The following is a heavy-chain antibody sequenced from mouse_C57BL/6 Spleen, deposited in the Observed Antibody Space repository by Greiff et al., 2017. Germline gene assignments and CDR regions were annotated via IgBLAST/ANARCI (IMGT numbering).Heavy chain of an antibody. Sequence: DVQLQESGPGLVKPSQSLSLTCSVTGYSITSGYYWNWIRQFPGNKLEWMGYISYDGSNNYNPSLKNRISITRDTSKNQFFLKLNSVTTEDTATYYCAFYYYGSSPWFAYWGQGTLVTVSA. CDR3: AFYYYGSSPWFAY. D-gene: IGHD1-1*01. CDR1: GYSITSGYY. J-gene: IGHJ3*01. CDR2: ISYDGSN. V-gene: IGHV3-6*01.